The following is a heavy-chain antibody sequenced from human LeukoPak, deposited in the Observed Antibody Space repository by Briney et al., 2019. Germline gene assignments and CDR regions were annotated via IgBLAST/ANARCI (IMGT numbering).Heavy chain of an antibody. Sequence: SETLSLTCTVSGGSISSGYYYWGWIRQPPGKGLEWIGYIYHAGSIYYNSSLESRVTISLDTSKNQFSLKLSSLTAADTAVYYCARNADFSFDYWGQGTLVTVSS. J-gene: IGHJ4*02. D-gene: IGHD3-3*01. CDR1: GGSISSGYYY. CDR3: ARNADFSFDY. CDR2: IYHAGSI. V-gene: IGHV4-30-4*01.